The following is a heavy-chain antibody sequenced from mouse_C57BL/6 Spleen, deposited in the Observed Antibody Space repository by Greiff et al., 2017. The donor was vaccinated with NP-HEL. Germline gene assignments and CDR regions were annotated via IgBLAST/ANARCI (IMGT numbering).Heavy chain of an antibody. D-gene: IGHD2-1*01. Sequence: EVKLVESEGGLVQPGSSMKLSCTASGFTFSDYYMAWVRQVPEKGLEWVANINYDGSSTYYLDSLKSRFIISRDNAKNILYLQMSSLKSEDTATYYCARALYGNYWFAYWGQGTLVTVSA. V-gene: IGHV5-16*01. CDR1: GFTFSDYY. J-gene: IGHJ3*01. CDR2: INYDGSST. CDR3: ARALYGNYWFAY.